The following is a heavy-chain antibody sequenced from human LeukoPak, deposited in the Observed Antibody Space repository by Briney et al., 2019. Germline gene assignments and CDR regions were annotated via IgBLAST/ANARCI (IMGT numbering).Heavy chain of an antibody. CDR1: GYTFTCDF. CDR2: ISTNSGGT. CDR3: AKDRARVVEDTTQKVALDI. D-gene: IGHD1-26*01. V-gene: IGHV1-2*02. J-gene: IGHJ6*02. Sequence: ASVTVSCTASGYTFTCDFIHWVRQAPGHGLGLMGWISTNSGGTKSAQKFQCRVTMTSDTSSKIAYMDLSRPTSEDTALYCCAKDRARVVEDTTQKVALDIWGQRKTVTVSS.